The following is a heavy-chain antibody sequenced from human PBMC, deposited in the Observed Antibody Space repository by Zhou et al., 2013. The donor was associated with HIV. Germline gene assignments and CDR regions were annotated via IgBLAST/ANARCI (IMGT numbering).Heavy chain of an antibody. J-gene: IGHJ6*03. CDR2: IIPIFGTA. CDR3: AGDGSSLAVAGTYYYMDV. CDR1: GGTFSSYA. V-gene: IGHV1-69*12. Sequence: QVQLVQSGAEVKKPGSSVKVSCKASGGTFSSYAISWVRQAPGQGLEWMGGIIPIFGTANYAQKFQGRVTITADESTSTAYMELSSLRSEDTAVYYCAGDGSSLAVAGTYYYMDVWGKGTTVTVSS. D-gene: IGHD6-19*01.